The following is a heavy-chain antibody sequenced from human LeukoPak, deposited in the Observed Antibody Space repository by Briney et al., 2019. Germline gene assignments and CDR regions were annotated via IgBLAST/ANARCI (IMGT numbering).Heavy chain of an antibody. CDR1: GFTFSSNS. Sequence: PGGSLRLSCAASGFTFSSNSMNWVRQAPGKGLEWVSSISTSSSYIYYADSVKGRFTISRDNAKNSLYLQMNSLRAEDTAVYYCARDGEYCGGDCYSGYYFDYWGQGTLVTVSS. D-gene: IGHD2-21*02. CDR2: ISTSSSYI. CDR3: ARDGEYCGGDCYSGYYFDY. J-gene: IGHJ4*02. V-gene: IGHV3-21*01.